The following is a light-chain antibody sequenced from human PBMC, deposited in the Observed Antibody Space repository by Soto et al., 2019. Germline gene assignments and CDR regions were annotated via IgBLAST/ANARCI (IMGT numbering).Light chain of an antibody. CDR2: DAS. Sequence: DIQMTQSPSTLSASVGDRVTITCRASQSISTWLAWYQQKPGKAPKLLIYDASYLERGVPSRFSGSGSGTGFTLTISSLQPDDLATYYCQQSYSTPLTFGGGTKVEIK. CDR1: QSISTW. V-gene: IGKV1-5*01. J-gene: IGKJ4*01. CDR3: QQSYSTPLT.